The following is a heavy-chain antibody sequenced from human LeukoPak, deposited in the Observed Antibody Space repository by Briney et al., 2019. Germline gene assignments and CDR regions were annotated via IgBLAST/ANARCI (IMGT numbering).Heavy chain of an antibody. V-gene: IGHV3-48*03. CDR3: ARDVADYYGSGSYRYNWFDP. D-gene: IGHD3-10*01. Sequence: GGSLRLSCAASEFTFSSYEMNWVRQAPGKGLEWVSYISSSGSTIYYADSMKGRFTISRDNAKNSLYLQMNSLRAEDTAVYYCARDVADYYGSGSYRYNWFDPWGQGTLVTVSS. CDR1: EFTFSSYE. J-gene: IGHJ5*02. CDR2: ISSSGSTI.